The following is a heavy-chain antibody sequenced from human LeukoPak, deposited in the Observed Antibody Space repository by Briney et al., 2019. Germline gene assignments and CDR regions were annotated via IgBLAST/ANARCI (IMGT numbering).Heavy chain of an antibody. V-gene: IGHV1-69*06. CDR1: GGTFSSYV. CDR2: IIPIFGTA. D-gene: IGHD6-19*01. Sequence: GASVKVSCTASGGTFSSYVINWVRQAPGQGLEWMGGIIPIFGTANYAQKFQGRVTITADKSTSTAYMELSSLRSDDTAVYYCARGIAVAGTSDYWGQGTLVTVSS. J-gene: IGHJ4*02. CDR3: ARGIAVAGTSDY.